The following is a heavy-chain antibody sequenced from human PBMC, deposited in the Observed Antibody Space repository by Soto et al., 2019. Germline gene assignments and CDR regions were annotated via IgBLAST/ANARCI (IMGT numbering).Heavy chain of an antibody. CDR3: AKGLGYSSSSEFDY. Sequence: PGGSLRLSCAGSGFTFSSYAMTWVRQAPGKGLEWVSTLSDSGGHTYYADSVKGRFTISRDNPKNTLYLQMNSLRAEDTAVYYCAKGLGYSSSSEFDYWGQGTLVTVSS. J-gene: IGHJ4*02. V-gene: IGHV3-23*01. D-gene: IGHD6-6*01. CDR2: LSDSGGHT. CDR1: GFTFSSYA.